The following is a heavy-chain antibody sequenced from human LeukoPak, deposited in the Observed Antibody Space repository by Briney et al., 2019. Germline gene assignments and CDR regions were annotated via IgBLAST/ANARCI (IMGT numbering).Heavy chain of an antibody. Sequence: GGSLRLSCAASGFSLSMYWMTWVRQAPGKGLEWVANIKPDGSEKNYVDSVKGRFTISRDNAKNSLFLQMNSLRAEDTAAYYCARGNNWYGYWGQGTLVTVSS. CDR3: ARGNNWYGY. J-gene: IGHJ4*02. CDR2: IKPDGSEK. CDR1: GFSLSMYW. D-gene: IGHD5-24*01. V-gene: IGHV3-7*01.